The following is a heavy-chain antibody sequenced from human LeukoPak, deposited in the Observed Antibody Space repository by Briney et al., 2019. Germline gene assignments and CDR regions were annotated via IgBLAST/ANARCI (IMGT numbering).Heavy chain of an antibody. D-gene: IGHD2-21*02. V-gene: IGHV1-46*01. CDR1: GYTFTSYY. J-gene: IGHJ4*02. CDR3: ARDWAYCGGDCHRYLGY. Sequence: ASVTVSCKASGYTFTSYYMHWVRQAPGQGLEWMGIINPSGGSTSYAQKFQGRVTMTRDTSTSTVYMELSSLRSEDTAVYYCARDWAYCGGDCHRYLGYWGQGTLVTVSS. CDR2: INPSGGST.